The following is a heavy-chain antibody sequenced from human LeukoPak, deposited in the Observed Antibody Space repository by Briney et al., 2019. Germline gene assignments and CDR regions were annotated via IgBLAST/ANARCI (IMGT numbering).Heavy chain of an antibody. CDR3: ARDSGNYHFDS. CDR1: GDSVSSKSAA. CDR2: TYHRSKWFN. Sequence: SQTLSLTCAISGDSVSSKSAAWTWIRQSPSRGLEWLGRTYHRSKWFNDYAVSVKSRIIVNPDTSKNQFSLQLNSVTPEDTAVYYCARDSGNYHFDSWGQGALVTVSS. D-gene: IGHD1-26*01. V-gene: IGHV6-1*01. J-gene: IGHJ4*02.